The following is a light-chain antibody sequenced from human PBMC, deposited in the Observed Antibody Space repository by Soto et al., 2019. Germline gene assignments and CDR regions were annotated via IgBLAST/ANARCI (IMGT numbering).Light chain of an antibody. CDR1: SSDVGGYNY. Sequence: QSALTQPASVSGSPGQSITISCTGTSSDVGGYNYVSWYQQHPGKAPKLMIYDVSNRTSGVSNRFSGSKSGNTASLTISGLQAEDEADYYCRSSTSRSPVVFGGGTKVTVL. CDR2: DVS. V-gene: IGLV2-14*01. J-gene: IGLJ2*01. CDR3: RSSTSRSPVV.